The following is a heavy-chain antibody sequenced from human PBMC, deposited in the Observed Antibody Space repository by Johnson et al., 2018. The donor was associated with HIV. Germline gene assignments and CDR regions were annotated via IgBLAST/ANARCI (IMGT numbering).Heavy chain of an antibody. V-gene: IGHV3-30-3*01. CDR3: ARALTTDAFDI. D-gene: IGHD4-17*01. J-gene: IGHJ3*02. Sequence: QVQLVESGGGLVKPGGSLRLSCAASGFTFRNYAMHWVRQAPGKGLEWVAVISYDGSNKYYADSVKGRFTISRDNSKNTLYLQMNSLRAEDTAVYYCARALTTDAFDIWGQGTMVTVSS. CDR2: ISYDGSNK. CDR1: GFTFRNYA.